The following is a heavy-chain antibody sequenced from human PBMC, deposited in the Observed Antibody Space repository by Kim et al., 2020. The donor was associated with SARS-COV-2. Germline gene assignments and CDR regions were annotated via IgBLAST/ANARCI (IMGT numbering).Heavy chain of an antibody. D-gene: IGHD3-3*01. CDR3: ARAPRRIITIFGVVTHFDY. CDR2: IYYSGST. V-gene: IGHV4-31*03. J-gene: IGHJ4*02. Sequence: SETLSLTCTVSGGSISSGGYYWSWLRQHPGKGLEWIGYIYYSGSTYYNPSLKSRVTISVDTSKNQFSLKLSSVTAADTAVYYCARAPRRIITIFGVVTHFDYWGQGTLVTVSS. CDR1: GGSISSGGYY.